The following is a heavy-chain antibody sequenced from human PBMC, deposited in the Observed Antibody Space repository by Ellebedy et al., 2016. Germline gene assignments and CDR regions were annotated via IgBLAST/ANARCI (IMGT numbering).Heavy chain of an antibody. CDR3: AGGSGWLCDQ. Sequence: GGSLRLSCAASGSTLSRYWMSWFRQPPGKGLEWVANIKQDGSQIQYVDSVKGRFTISRDNAKNSLYLQMNSLRAEETAVYYCAGGSGWLCDQWGQGTLVTVSS. J-gene: IGHJ4*02. D-gene: IGHD6-19*01. V-gene: IGHV3-7*01. CDR2: IKQDGSQI. CDR1: GSTLSRYW.